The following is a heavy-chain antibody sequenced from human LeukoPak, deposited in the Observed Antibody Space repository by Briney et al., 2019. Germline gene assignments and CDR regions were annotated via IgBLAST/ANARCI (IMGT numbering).Heavy chain of an antibody. CDR1: GFTFSNYG. CDR3: AKDLPTGSTYYYYMDV. CDR2: ITGSGGST. V-gene: IGHV3-23*01. Sequence: GGTLRLSCAASGFTFSNYGLSWVRQAPGKGLEWVSGITGSGGSTYYADSVKGRFTISRDNSKNTLYLQMNSLRAEDTAVYYCAKDLPTGSTYYYYMDVRGKGTTVTISS. D-gene: IGHD4-17*01. J-gene: IGHJ6*03.